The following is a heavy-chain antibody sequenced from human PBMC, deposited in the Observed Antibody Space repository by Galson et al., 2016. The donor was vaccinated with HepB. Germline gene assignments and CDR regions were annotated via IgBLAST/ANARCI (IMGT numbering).Heavy chain of an antibody. CDR2: IYPGDSDT. CDR3: ARRLREYRSSYGLDV. CDR1: GYSFTSYW. V-gene: IGHV5-51*01. Sequence: QSGAEVKKPGESLKISCKASGYSFTSYWNYWVRQMPGKGLEWMGIIYPGDSDTRYSPSFQGQVTISADKSISTAYLQWSSLKASDTAMYYGARRLREYRSSYGLDVWGQGTTVTVSS. D-gene: IGHD6-6*01. J-gene: IGHJ6*02.